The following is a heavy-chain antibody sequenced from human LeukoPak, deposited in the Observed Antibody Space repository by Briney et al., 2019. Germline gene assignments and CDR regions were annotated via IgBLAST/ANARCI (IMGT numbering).Heavy chain of an antibody. CDR1: GYSISSGYY. J-gene: IGHJ4*02. Sequence: SETLSLTCTVSGYSISSGYYWGWIRQPPGKGLEWIGSIYHSGSTYYNPSLKSRVTISVDTSKNQFSLKLSSVTAADTAVYYCARDRVTIFGVAETPDDYWGQGTLVTVSS. V-gene: IGHV4-38-2*02. CDR3: ARDRVTIFGVAETPDDY. D-gene: IGHD3-3*01. CDR2: IYHSGST.